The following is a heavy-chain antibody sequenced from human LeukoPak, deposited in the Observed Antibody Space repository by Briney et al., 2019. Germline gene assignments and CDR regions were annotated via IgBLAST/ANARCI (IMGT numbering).Heavy chain of an antibody. CDR2: IWYDGSNK. D-gene: IGHD3-9*01. J-gene: IGHJ6*02. CDR1: GFTFSSYS. Sequence: PGGSLRLSCAASGFTFSSYSMNWVRQAPGKGLEWVAVIWYDGSNKYYADSVKGRFTISRDNSKNTLYLQMNSLRAEDTAVYYCAREELNYDILTGYYYYGMDVWGQGTTVTVSS. CDR3: AREELNYDILTGYYYYGMDV. V-gene: IGHV3-33*08.